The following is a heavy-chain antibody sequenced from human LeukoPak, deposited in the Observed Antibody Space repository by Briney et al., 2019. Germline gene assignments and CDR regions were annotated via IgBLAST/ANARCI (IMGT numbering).Heavy chain of an antibody. Sequence: GSLRLSCAASGFTFSSYAMHWVRQAPGKGLEWVAVISYDGSNKYYADPVKGRFTISRDNSKNTLYLQMNSLRAEDTAVYYCAREGGPCSGGSCYPGYFQHWGQGTLVTVSS. CDR2: ISYDGSNK. CDR1: GFTFSSYA. V-gene: IGHV3-30*04. D-gene: IGHD2-15*01. CDR3: AREGGPCSGGSCYPGYFQH. J-gene: IGHJ1*01.